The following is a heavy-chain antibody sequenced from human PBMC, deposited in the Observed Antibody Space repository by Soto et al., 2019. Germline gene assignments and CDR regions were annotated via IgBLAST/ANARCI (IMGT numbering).Heavy chain of an antibody. Sequence: EVQLVESGGGLVQPGGSLRLSCPASGLTFSSYWMHWVRQAPGKGLVWVSRINSDGSSTSYADSVKGRFTISRDNAKNTLYLQMNSLRAEDTAVYYCARGGSLNWYFDLWGRGTLVTVSS. CDR1: GLTFSSYW. D-gene: IGHD1-26*01. V-gene: IGHV3-74*01. CDR2: INSDGSST. CDR3: ARGGSLNWYFDL. J-gene: IGHJ2*01.